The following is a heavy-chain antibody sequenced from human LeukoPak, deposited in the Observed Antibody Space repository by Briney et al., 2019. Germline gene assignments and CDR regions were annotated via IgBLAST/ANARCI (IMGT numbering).Heavy chain of an antibody. V-gene: IGHV3-30-3*01. J-gene: IGHJ4*02. CDR3: ARVAYSRSWPDY. D-gene: IGHD6-13*01. Sequence: GGSLRLSCAASGFTFSSYAMHWVRQAPGKGLEWVAVISYDGSNKYYADSVKGRFTISRDNSKNTLYLQMNSLRAEDTAVYYCARVAYSRSWPDYWGQGTLVTVSS. CDR2: ISYDGSNK. CDR1: GFTFSSYA.